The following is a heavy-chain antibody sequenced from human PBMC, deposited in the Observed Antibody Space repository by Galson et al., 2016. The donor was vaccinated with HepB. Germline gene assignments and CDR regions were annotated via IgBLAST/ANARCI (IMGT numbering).Heavy chain of an antibody. CDR2: IGGGDGGST. V-gene: IGHV3-23*01. CDR1: GFTFRSYA. D-gene: IGHD6-6*01. CDR3: ARHHYRSSSRNHGFHI. J-gene: IGHJ3*02. Sequence: SLRLSCADSGFTFRSYALSWVRQAPGKGLEWVSVIGGGDGGSTYHADPVTGRYAISRDNSKNTLYLRLNSLRAEDTAVFYCARHHYRSSSRNHGFHIWGQGRMVTVSS.